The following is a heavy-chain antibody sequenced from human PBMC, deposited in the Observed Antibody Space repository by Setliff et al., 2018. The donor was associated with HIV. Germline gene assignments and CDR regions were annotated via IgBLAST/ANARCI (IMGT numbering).Heavy chain of an antibody. CDR1: GASISGGGYY. CDR2: IYSSGNT. J-gene: IGHJ1*01. CDR3: ARGPFNLAATGTGYFQQ. D-gene: IGHD6-13*01. Sequence: ASETLSLTCTVSGASISGGGYYWNWIRQRPGKGLEWIGSIYSSGNTYNNPSLKSRVTMSLDTSKNHFFLKVNSLTAADTAVYYCARGPFNLAATGTGYFQQWGQGTLVTVSS. V-gene: IGHV4-31*03.